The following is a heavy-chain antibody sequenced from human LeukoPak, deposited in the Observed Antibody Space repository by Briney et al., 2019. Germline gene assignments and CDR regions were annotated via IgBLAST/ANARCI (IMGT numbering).Heavy chain of an antibody. CDR1: GYTFTGYY. J-gene: IGHJ1*01. D-gene: IGHD2-21*02. CDR3: ATVLGDWSEYFQH. CDR2: INPNSGGT. Sequence: ASVKVSCKASGYTFTGYYMHWVRQAPGQGLEWMGWINPNSGGTNYAQKFQGRVTMTRDTSISTAYMELSRLRSDDTAVYYCATVLGDWSEYFQHWGQGTLVTVSS. V-gene: IGHV1-2*02.